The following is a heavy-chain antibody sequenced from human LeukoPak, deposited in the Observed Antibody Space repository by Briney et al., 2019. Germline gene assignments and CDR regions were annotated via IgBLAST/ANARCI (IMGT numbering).Heavy chain of an antibody. CDR2: ISSSSSYI. V-gene: IGHV3-21*01. CDR3: ARGTMFPYYFDY. D-gene: IGHD3-10*02. Sequence: GGSLRLSCAASGFIFSSYSMNWIRQAPGKGLEWVSSISSSSSYIYSADSLKGRFTISRDNAKNSLYLQMNSLRAEDTAVYYCARGTMFPYYFDYWGQGTLVTVSS. CDR1: GFIFSSYS. J-gene: IGHJ4*02.